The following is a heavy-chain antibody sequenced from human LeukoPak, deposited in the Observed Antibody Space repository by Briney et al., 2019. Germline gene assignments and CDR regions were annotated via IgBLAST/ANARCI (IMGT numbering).Heavy chain of an antibody. CDR1: GGSISSHY. CDR2: IYYSGST. J-gene: IGHJ4*02. D-gene: IGHD2-2*01. CDR3: ARRVPAAKGDLFDY. Sequence: PSETLSLTCTVSGGSISSHYWSWIRQPPGKGLEWIGYIYYSGSTNYNPSLKSRVTISVDTSKNQFSLKLSSVTAADTAVYYCARRVPAAKGDLFDYWGQGTLVTVSS. V-gene: IGHV4-59*11.